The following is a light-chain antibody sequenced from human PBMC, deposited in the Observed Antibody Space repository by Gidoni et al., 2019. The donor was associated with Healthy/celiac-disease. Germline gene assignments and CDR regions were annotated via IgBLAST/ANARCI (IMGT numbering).Light chain of an antibody. CDR2: DAS. CDR1: QDISNY. Sequence: DIQMTQSPSSRSASVGDRVTITCQARQDISNYLNWYQQKPGKAPKLLIYDASNLETGVPSRFSGSGSGTDFTFPISSLQPEDIATYYCQQYDNLPLTFGPGTKVDIK. J-gene: IGKJ3*01. CDR3: QQYDNLPLT. V-gene: IGKV1-33*01.